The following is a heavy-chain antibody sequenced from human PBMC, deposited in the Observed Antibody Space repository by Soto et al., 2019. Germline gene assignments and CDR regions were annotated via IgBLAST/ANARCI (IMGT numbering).Heavy chain of an antibody. CDR3: ATGRQMGY. D-gene: IGHD7-27*01. CDR2: MSGSGDSI. J-gene: IGHJ4*02. Sequence: DVQVLESGGALVQPGESLRLSCAASGFTFSNYAMTWVRQAPGKGLEWVSTMSGSGDSIYYADSVKGRFTISRDNSKNTLYLQMNSLRADDWAVYYCATGRQMGYWGQGTLVIVSS. V-gene: IGHV3-23*01. CDR1: GFTFSNYA.